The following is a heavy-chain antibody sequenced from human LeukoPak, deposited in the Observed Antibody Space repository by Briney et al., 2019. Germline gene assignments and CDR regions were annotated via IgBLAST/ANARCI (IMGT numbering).Heavy chain of an antibody. CDR2: IDGSDDST. J-gene: IGHJ4*02. CDR3: AKVTAAAGIYPFDY. Sequence: PGGSLRLSCAASGFTFSSHGMSWVRQAPGKGLEWVSTIDGSDDSTYYADSVKGRFTISRDNSKNTLYLQMTSLRAEDTALYYCAKVTAAAGIYPFDYWGQGTLVTVSS. CDR1: GFTFSSHG. V-gene: IGHV3-23*01. D-gene: IGHD6-13*01.